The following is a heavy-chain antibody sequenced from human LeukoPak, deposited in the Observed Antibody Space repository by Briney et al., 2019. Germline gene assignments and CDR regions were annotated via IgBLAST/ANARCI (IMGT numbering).Heavy chain of an antibody. Sequence: GGSLRLSCAASGFTFSSYEMNWVRQAPGKGLEWVSYISSSGSTIYYADSVKGRFTISRDNAKNSLYLQMNSLRAEDTAVYYCARERYDYVWGSYLFTDYWGQGTLVTVSS. CDR1: GFTFSSYE. J-gene: IGHJ4*02. D-gene: IGHD3-16*02. V-gene: IGHV3-48*03. CDR2: ISSSGSTI. CDR3: ARERYDYVWGSYLFTDY.